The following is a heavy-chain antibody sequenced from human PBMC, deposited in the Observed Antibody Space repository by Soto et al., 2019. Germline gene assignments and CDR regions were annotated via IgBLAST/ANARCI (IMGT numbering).Heavy chain of an antibody. J-gene: IGHJ4*02. CDR2: ISDDGART. V-gene: IGHV3-74*01. D-gene: IGHD2-2*01. CDR1: GFVFEMYW. CDR3: AREDSIIIPAVSDF. Sequence: GGSLRLSCAASGFVFEMYWMHWVRQTPGKGPEWVSRISDDGARTGYADSVKGRFTISRDNAKNSVSLQMNTLRAEDTAVYYCAREDSIIIPAVSDFWGQGTLVTVSS.